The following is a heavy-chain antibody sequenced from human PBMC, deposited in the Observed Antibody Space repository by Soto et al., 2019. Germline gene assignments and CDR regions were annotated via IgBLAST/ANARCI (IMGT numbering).Heavy chain of an antibody. V-gene: IGHV1-58*01. CDR1: GFTFTNFA. CDR2: IVVGSGDT. J-gene: IGHJ3*02. Sequence: SVKVSCKASGFTFTNFAVRWGRQARGQRLEWIGWIVVGSGDTNYAQKFQERVTITRDMSTSTAYMEMRSLRSEDTAVYYCPLPGYMFSNEYDIWG. CDR3: PLPGYMFSNEYDI. D-gene: IGHD3-10*02.